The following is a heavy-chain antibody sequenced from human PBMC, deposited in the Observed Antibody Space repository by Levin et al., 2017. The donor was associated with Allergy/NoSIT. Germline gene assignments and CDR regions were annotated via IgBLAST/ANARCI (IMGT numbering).Heavy chain of an antibody. Sequence: PGGSLRLSCAASGFTFSSYAMHWVRQAPGKGLEYVSAISSNGGSTYYANSVKGRFTISRDNSKNTLYLQMGSLRAEDMAVYYCARGGYDHDAFDIWGQGTMVTVSS. V-gene: IGHV3-64*01. CDR3: ARGGYDHDAFDI. D-gene: IGHD5-12*01. CDR1: GFTFSSYA. CDR2: ISSNGGST. J-gene: IGHJ3*02.